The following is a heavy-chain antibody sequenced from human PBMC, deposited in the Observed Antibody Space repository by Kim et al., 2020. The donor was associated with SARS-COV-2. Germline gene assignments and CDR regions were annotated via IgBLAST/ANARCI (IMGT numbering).Heavy chain of an antibody. J-gene: IGHJ6*04. CDR2: IIPIFGTA. CDR1: GGTFSSYA. D-gene: IGHD5-18*01. Sequence: SVKVSCKASGGTFSSYAISWVRQAPGQGLEWMGGIIPIFGTANYAQKFQGRVTITADESTSTAYMELSSLRSEDTAVYYCASGGYSYGLKGGRYYYYGMDVWGKGPRSPSPQ. V-gene: IGHV1-69*13. CDR3: ASGGYSYGLKGGRYYYYGMDV.